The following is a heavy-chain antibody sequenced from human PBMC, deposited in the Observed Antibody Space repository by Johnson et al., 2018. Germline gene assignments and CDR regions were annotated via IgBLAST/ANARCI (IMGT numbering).Heavy chain of an antibody. D-gene: IGHD5-18*01. CDR1: GGTFSSYA. V-gene: IGHV1-69*01. CDR3: ARARSWGIQLYYDYYGMDV. J-gene: IGHJ6*02. CDR2: IIPIFGTA. Sequence: QVQLVESGAEVKKPGSSVKVSCKASGGTFSSYAISWVRQAPGQGLEWMGGIIPIFGTANYAQKFQGRVTITADESTSTAYMELSSLRSEETAVYYCARARSWGIQLYYDYYGMDVWGQGTTVTVSS.